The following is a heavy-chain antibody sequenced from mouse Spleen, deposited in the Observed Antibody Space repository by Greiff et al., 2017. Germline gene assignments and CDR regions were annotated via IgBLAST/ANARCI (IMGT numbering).Heavy chain of an antibody. J-gene: IGHJ1*01. V-gene: IGHV1-7*01. CDR1: GYTFTSYW. CDR2: INPSTGYT. Sequence: VQRVESGAELAKPGASVKLSCKASGYTFTSYWMHWVKQRPGQGLEWIGYINPSTGYTEYNQKFKDKATLTADKSSSTAYMQLSSLTSEDSAVYYCARGERYWYFDVWGAGTTVTVSS. CDR3: ARGERYWYFDV.